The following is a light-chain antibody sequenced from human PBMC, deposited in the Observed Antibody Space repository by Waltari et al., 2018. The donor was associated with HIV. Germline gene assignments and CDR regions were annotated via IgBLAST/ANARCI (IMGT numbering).Light chain of an antibody. Sequence: QSVLTKPASVSGSPGQSLTLSGTGTTIYIGSYNYVSWYQQSPDKAPKLIIYEVSNRPSGVSSRFSGSKSGNTASLTISGLQAEDEAYYHCSSYSRGALLFGGGTKVTVL. CDR1: TIYIGSYNY. CDR3: SSYSRGALL. CDR2: EVS. J-gene: IGLJ2*01. V-gene: IGLV2-14*01.